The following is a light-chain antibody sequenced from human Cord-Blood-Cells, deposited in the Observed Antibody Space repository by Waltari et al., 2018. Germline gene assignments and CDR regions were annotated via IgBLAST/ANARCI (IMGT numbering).Light chain of an antibody. J-gene: IGKJ1*01. CDR3: QQYNSYST. CDR2: KAS. V-gene: IGKV1-5*03. Sequence: DIQMTQSPSTLSASVGDRVTITCRASQSISSWLAWYQQKPGKAPKLLSYKASSLESGVPSRFSGSGSGTEFTLTISSLQPDDLATYYCQQYNSYSTFGQGTKVEIK. CDR1: QSISSW.